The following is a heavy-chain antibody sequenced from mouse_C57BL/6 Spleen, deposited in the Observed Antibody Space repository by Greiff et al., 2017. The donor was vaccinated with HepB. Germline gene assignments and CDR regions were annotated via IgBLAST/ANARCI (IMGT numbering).Heavy chain of an antibody. CDR3: ARTTVVATRYFDV. CDR2: ISYDGSN. Sequence: EVKLVESGPGLVKPSQSLSLTCSVTGYSITSGYYWNWIRQFPGNKLEWMGYISYDGSNNYNPSLKNRISITRDTSKNQFFLKLNSVTTEDTATYYCARTTVVATRYFDVWGTGTTVTVSS. D-gene: IGHD1-1*01. CDR1: GYSITSGYY. V-gene: IGHV3-6*01. J-gene: IGHJ1*03.